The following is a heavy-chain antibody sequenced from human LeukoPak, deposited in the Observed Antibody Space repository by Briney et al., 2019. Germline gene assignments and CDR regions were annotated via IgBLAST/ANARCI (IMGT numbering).Heavy chain of an antibody. CDR1: GFTFSTYS. V-gene: IGHV3-21*01. CDR2: ISRSSSSI. J-gene: IGHJ4*02. CDR3: ATMYYSDRSGYYDFDY. D-gene: IGHD3-22*01. Sequence: GGSLRLSCAASGFTFSTYSMYWVRQDPGKGLEWVSSISRSSSSINYADSVKGRFTISRDNAKNSLYLQMNSLRAEDTAVYFCATMYYSDRSGYYDFDYWGQGTLVTVSS.